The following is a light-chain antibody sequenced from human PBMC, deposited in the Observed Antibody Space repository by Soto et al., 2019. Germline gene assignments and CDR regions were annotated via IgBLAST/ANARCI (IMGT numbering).Light chain of an antibody. CDR3: QQYNNWPLT. CDR1: QTVNNN. J-gene: IGKJ4*01. CDR2: GAS. Sequence: EIVMTQSPATLSVSPGERATLSCRASQTVNNNLAWYQQKPGQAPRLLIYGASARATGIPARFSGSGSGTEFPLTISNLQSEDFAVYYCQQYNNWPLTFGGGTKVEIK. V-gene: IGKV3-15*01.